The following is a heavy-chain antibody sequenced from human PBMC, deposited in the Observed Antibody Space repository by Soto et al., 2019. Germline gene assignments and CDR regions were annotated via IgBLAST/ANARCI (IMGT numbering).Heavy chain of an antibody. D-gene: IGHD3-10*01. CDR1: GGTFSSYA. V-gene: IGHV1-69*13. J-gene: IGHJ6*02. CDR3: ARVSRFGEYKWDYYYYYGMDV. Sequence: SVKVSCKASGGTFSSYAISWVRQAPGQGLEWMGGIIPIFGTANYAQKFQGRVTITADESTSTAYMELSSLRSEDTAVYYCARVSRFGEYKWDYYYYYGMDVCGQGTTVTVYS. CDR2: IIPIFGTA.